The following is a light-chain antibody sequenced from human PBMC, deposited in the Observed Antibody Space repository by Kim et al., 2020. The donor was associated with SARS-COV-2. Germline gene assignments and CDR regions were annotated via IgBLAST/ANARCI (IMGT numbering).Light chain of an antibody. V-gene: IGKV3-15*01. CDR3: QQYNNWPYT. CDR1: QSVSST. CDR2: GAS. J-gene: IGKJ2*01. Sequence: SVPPGESATLSCGASQSVSSTLAWYQQKPGQAPRLLLYGASTRATGFPARFSGSGSGTEFTLTISSLQSEDFAVYYCQQYNNWPYTFGQGTKLEI.